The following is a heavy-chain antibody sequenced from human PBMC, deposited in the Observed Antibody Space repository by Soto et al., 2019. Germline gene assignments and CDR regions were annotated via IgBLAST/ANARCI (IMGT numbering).Heavy chain of an antibody. CDR2: IYYSGST. V-gene: IGHV4-30-4*01. CDR1: GGSISSGDHY. D-gene: IGHD6-6*01. CDR3: AREGSSSSHFDY. Sequence: SETLSLTCTVSGGSISSGDHYWSWIRQPPGKGLEWIGYIYYSGSTYYNPSLKSRVTISVDTSKNQFSLKLSSVTAADTAVYYCAREGSSSSHFDYWGQGTLVTVS. J-gene: IGHJ4*02.